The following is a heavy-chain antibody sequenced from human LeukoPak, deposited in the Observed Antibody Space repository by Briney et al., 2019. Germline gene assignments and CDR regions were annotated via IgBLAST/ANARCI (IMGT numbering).Heavy chain of an antibody. CDR2: IYYSGST. CDR1: GGSISSGSYY. Sequence: PSETLSLTCTVSGGSISSGSYYWSWVRQPPGKGLEWIGYIYYSGSTYYNPSLKSRVAISVDTSKNQFSLNLSSVTAADTAVYYCARSSFYSSSWYFDYWGQGTLVTFSS. D-gene: IGHD6-13*01. J-gene: IGHJ4*02. CDR3: ARSSFYSSSWYFDY. V-gene: IGHV4-30-4*08.